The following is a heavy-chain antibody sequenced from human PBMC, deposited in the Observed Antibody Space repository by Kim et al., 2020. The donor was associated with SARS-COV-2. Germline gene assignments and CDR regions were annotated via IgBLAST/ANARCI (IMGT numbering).Heavy chain of an antibody. J-gene: IGHJ4*02. Sequence: SVTVSCKASGGTLHSSSVNWVRQAPGQGLEWLGGIIPSFPTTHYAKTFQGRVAITADESTDTVYMRLSSLTSGDTALYYCATQHGGSYLRSFDKWGQGTLVTVSS. CDR1: GGTLHSSS. D-gene: IGHD1-26*01. V-gene: IGHV1-69*13. CDR3: ATQHGGSYLRSFDK. CDR2: IIPSFPTT.